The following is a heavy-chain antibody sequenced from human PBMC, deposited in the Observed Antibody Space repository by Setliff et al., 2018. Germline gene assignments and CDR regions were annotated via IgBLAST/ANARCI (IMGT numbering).Heavy chain of an antibody. Sequence: PSETLSLTCTVSDDSISSRHYYWSWIRQPAGKGLEWLGQIYTSWSTNYKPSLKSRVTISLDTSKNQFSLSLTSVTAEDTAVYYCARMSGFQYMDVWGKGTTVTVSS. CDR2: IYTSWST. V-gene: IGHV4-61*09. J-gene: IGHJ6*03. CDR3: ARMSGFQYMDV. D-gene: IGHD3-3*01. CDR1: DDSISSRHYY.